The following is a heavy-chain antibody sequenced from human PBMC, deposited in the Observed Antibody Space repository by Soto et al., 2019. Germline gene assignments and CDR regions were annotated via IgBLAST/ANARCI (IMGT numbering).Heavy chain of an antibody. J-gene: IGHJ4*02. CDR3: ARLTQRWLQLYYFDY. CDR2: RNPNSGNT. CDR1: GYTFNSYD. Sequence: QVQLVQSGAEVKKPGASVKVSCKASGYTFNSYDINWVRQATGQGLEWMGWRNPNSGNTGYAQKFQGRVTMTRDTSISTAYMELNSLRFVGAAVYSCARLTQRWLQLYYFDYWGQGTLVTVSS. V-gene: IGHV1-8*01. D-gene: IGHD5-12*01.